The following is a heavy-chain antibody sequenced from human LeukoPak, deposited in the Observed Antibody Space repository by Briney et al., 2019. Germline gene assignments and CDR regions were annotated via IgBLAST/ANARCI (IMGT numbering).Heavy chain of an antibody. Sequence: TGGSLRLSCAASGFTFSSYAMHWVRQAPGKGLEWVSAISGRAGSTSYADSVKGRFTISRDNSKNTLYLQMNSLRAEDTAVYYCAKDGVAGKIMYYFDYWGQGTLVTVSS. J-gene: IGHJ4*02. CDR2: ISGRAGST. CDR3: AKDGVAGKIMYYFDY. V-gene: IGHV3-23*01. D-gene: IGHD6-19*01. CDR1: GFTFSSYA.